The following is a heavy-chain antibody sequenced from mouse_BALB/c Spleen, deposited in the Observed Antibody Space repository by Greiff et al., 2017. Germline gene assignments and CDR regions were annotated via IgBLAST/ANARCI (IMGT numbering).Heavy chain of an antibody. D-gene: IGHD3-1*01. J-gene: IGHJ3*01. V-gene: IGHV1-7*01. CDR3: ARGGSSGFGAY. Sequence: QVQLQQSGAELAKPGASVKMSCKASGYTFTSYWMHWVKQRPGQGLEWIGYINPSTGYTEYNQKFKDKATLTADKSSSTAYMQLSSLTSEDSAVYYCARGGSSGFGAYWGQGTLVTVSA. CDR2: INPSTGYT. CDR1: GYTFTSYW.